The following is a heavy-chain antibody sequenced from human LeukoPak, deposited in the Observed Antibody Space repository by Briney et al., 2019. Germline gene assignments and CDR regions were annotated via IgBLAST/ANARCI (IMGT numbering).Heavy chain of an antibody. J-gene: IGHJ6*02. CDR2: IYYSGST. Sequence: SEILSLTCTVSGGSISSYYWSWVRQPPGKGLEWIGYIYYSGSTNYNPSLKSRVTISVDTSKNQFSLKLSSVTAADTAVYYCARGTVPYYYYYGMDVWGQGTTVTVSS. V-gene: IGHV4-59*01. CDR1: GGSISSYY. CDR3: ARGTVPYYYYYGMDV. D-gene: IGHD4-17*01.